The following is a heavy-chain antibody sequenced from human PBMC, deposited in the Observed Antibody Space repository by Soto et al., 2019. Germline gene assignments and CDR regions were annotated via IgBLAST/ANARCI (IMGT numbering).Heavy chain of an antibody. Sequence: QVQLVESGGGVVQPGRSLRLSCAASGFTFSSYGMHWVRQAPGKGLEWVAVISYDGSNKYYADSVKGRFTISRDNSKNTLYLQMNSLRAEDTAVYYCAKDRLELPYYYYYYGMDVW. CDR1: GFTFSSYG. V-gene: IGHV3-30*18. CDR2: ISYDGSNK. CDR3: AKDRLELPYYYYYYGMDV. D-gene: IGHD1-7*01. J-gene: IGHJ6*01.